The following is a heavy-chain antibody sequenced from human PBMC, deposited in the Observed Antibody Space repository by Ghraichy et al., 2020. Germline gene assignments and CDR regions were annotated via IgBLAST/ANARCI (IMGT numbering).Heavy chain of an antibody. CDR3: AKGVGGSARSWFDP. J-gene: IGHJ5*02. CDR1: GFTFSSYG. D-gene: IGHD6-19*01. Sequence: GALRLSCAASGFTFSSYGMHWVRQAPGKGLEWVAVISYDGSNKYYADSVKGRFTISRDNSKNTLYLQMNSLRAEDTAVYYCAKGVGGSARSWFDPWGQGTLVTVSS. CDR2: ISYDGSNK. V-gene: IGHV3-30*18.